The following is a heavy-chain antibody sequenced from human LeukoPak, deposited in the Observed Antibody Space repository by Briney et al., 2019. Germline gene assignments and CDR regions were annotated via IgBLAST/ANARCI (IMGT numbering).Heavy chain of an antibody. D-gene: IGHD3-22*01. CDR2: ISGSGGST. J-gene: IGHJ1*01. CDR3: AKDLHYYDSSGYYFLAEYFQH. Sequence: PGGSLRLSCAASGFTFSSYGMSWVRQAPGKGLEWVSAISGSGGSTYYADSVKGRFTISRDNSKNTLYLQMNSLRAEDTAVYYCAKDLHYYDSSGYYFLAEYFQHWGQGTLVTVSS. CDR1: GFTFSSYG. V-gene: IGHV3-23*01.